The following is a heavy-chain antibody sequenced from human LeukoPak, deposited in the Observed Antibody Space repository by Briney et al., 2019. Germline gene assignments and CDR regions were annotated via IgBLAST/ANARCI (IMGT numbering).Heavy chain of an antibody. CDR1: GFTFSDYS. Sequence: GGSLRLSCAASGFTFSDYSMNWVRQAPGKGLEWVAVISYDGSNKYYADSVKGRFTISRDNSKNTLYLQMNSLRAEDTAVYYCARDLWVEMATIYWGQGTLVTVSS. J-gene: IGHJ4*02. CDR3: ARDLWVEMATIY. V-gene: IGHV3-30*03. D-gene: IGHD5-24*01. CDR2: ISYDGSNK.